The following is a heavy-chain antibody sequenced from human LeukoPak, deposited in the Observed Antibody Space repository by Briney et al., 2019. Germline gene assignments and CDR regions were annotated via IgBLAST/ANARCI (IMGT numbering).Heavy chain of an antibody. CDR3: ARERDKKYYYDSSGYYVLFH. CDR2: INPNSGGT. D-gene: IGHD3-22*01. V-gene: IGHV1-2*06. J-gene: IGHJ4*02. CDR1: GYTFTGYY. Sequence: ASVKVSCKASGYTFTGYYMHWVRQAPGQGLEWMGRINPNSGGTNYAQKFQGRVTMTRDTSISTAYMELSRLRSDDTAVYYCARERDKKYYYDSSGYYVLFHWGQGTLVTVSS.